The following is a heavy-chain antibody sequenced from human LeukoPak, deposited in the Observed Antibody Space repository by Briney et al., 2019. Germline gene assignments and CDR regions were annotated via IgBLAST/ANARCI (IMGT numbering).Heavy chain of an antibody. J-gene: IGHJ4*02. V-gene: IGHV1-46*01. CDR2: INPGGGSA. CDR1: GYTFTNYY. CDR3: ARDSGFGYFDF. Sequence: ASVRVSCKASGYTFTNYYIHWVRQAPGQGLEWMGIINPGGGSATHAQKFQGRVTMTSDTSTSTVYMDLISLRSEDTAVYYCARDSGFGYFDFWGQGTLVTVSS. D-gene: IGHD1-1*01.